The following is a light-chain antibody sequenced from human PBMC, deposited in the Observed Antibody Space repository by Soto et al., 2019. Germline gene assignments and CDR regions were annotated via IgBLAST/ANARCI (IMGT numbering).Light chain of an antibody. CDR1: SSDFGGYNF. Sequence: QSALTQPASVSGSPGQSLTISCTGTSSDFGGYNFVSWYQHHPGKAPKLIIHDVSSRPSGVSTRFSASKSGNTASLTISGLQAEDEADYYSSSYATSRTDEAFGGGTKLTVL. V-gene: IGLV2-14*01. J-gene: IGLJ2*01. CDR2: DVS. CDR3: SSYATSRTDEA.